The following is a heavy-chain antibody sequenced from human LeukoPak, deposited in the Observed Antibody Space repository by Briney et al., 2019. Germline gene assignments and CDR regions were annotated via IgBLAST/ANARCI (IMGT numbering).Heavy chain of an antibody. D-gene: IGHD2-2*01. Sequence: SGTLSLTCAVSGGSISGYYWSWVRQPAGKGLEWIGRIYTSGSTNYNPSLKSRVTMSVDTSKNQFSLKLSSVTAADTAVYYRARLVGYCSSTSCYPVHYYMDVWGKGTTVTVSS. CDR1: GGSISGYY. CDR2: IYTSGST. J-gene: IGHJ6*03. CDR3: ARLVGYCSSTSCYPVHYYMDV. V-gene: IGHV4-4*07.